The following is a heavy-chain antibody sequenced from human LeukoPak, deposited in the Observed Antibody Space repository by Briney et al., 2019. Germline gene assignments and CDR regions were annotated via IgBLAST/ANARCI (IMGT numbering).Heavy chain of an antibody. V-gene: IGHV1-46*01. J-gene: IGHJ6*02. CDR1: GYTFTSYY. CDR2: INPSGDTT. CDR3: ARGSGVGATYYYYGMDV. D-gene: IGHD1-26*01. Sequence: GASVKVSCKASGYTFTSYYLHWVRQAPGQGLEWMGIINPSGDTTSYAQKFQGTVTMTRDTSTSTVFIELSSLRSEDTAVYYCARGSGVGATYYYYGMDVWGQGTTVTVSS.